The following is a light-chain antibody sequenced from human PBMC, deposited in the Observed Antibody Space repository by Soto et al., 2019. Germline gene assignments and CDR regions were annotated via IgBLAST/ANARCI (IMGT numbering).Light chain of an antibody. CDR1: QTINYW. CDR3: QQYNRYWT. V-gene: IGKV1-5*01. Sequence: DIQMTQSPSTLSASVGDRVSITCWASQTINYWLAWYQQKPGKAPKLLIYDASSLASGVPSRLSGSGSGTKFTLTISSLQPDDFATYYCQQYNRYWTFGQGTKV. J-gene: IGKJ1*01. CDR2: DAS.